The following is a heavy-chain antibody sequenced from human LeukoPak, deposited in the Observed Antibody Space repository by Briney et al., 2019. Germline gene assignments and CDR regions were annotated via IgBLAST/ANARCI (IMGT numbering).Heavy chain of an antibody. V-gene: IGHV3-33*01. CDR3: ARGGLHDYGDYLDAFDI. J-gene: IGHJ3*02. Sequence: GRSLRLSCAASGFTFSSYGMHWVRQAPGKGLEWVAVIWYDGSNKYYADSVKGRFTISRDNSKNTLYLQMNSLRAEDTAVYYCARGGLHDYGDYLDAFDIWGQGTMVTVSS. D-gene: IGHD4-17*01. CDR2: IWYDGSNK. CDR1: GFTFSSYG.